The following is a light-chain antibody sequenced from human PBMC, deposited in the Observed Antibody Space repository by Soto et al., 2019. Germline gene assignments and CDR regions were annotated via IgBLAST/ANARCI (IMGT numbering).Light chain of an antibody. J-gene: IGLJ3*02. CDR3: ASWDSSLYGVV. CDR2: END. Sequence: QSVLTQPPSVSAAPGQNVAISRSGGSSNIGKNFVSWYQQVPGAAPKVLIYENDKRLSGIPDRFSGSRSGTSVTLAIAGLQTGDEADYYCASWDSSLYGVVFGGGTKLTVL. V-gene: IGLV1-51*02. CDR1: SSNIGKNF.